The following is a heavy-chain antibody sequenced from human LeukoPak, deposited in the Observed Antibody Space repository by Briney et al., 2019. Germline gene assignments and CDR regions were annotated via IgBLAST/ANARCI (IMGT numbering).Heavy chain of an antibody. D-gene: IGHD4-23*01. J-gene: IGHJ5*02. CDR1: GFTFSSYS. CDR3: ARDDYGGNSVGSWFDP. CDR2: ISSSSSYI. V-gene: IGHV3-21*01. Sequence: PGGSLRLSCAASGFTFSSYSMNWVRQAPGKGLEWVSSISSSSSYIYYADSVKGRFTISRDNAKNSLYLQMNSLRAEDTAVYYCARDDYGGNSVGSWFDPWGQGTLVTVSS.